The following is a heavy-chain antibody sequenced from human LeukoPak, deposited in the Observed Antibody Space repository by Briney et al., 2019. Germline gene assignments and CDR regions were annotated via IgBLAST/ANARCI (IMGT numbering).Heavy chain of an antibody. V-gene: IGHV4-59*01. CDR1: GGSISSYY. D-gene: IGHD3-22*01. CDR3: ARGLPDSIGYYYDAFDI. J-gene: IGHJ3*02. Sequence: SETLSLTCTVSGGSISSYYWRWIRQPPGKGVEWIGYIYYSGRTNYNPSLKRRVTISVYKSKNKFSLKLSSVTAADTAVYYCARGLPDSIGYYYDAFDIWGQGTMVTVSS. CDR2: IYYSGRT.